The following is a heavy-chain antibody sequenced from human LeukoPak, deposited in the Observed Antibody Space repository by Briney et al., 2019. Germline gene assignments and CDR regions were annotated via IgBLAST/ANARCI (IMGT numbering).Heavy chain of an antibody. CDR3: ARASSRGRFLEWLLNY. Sequence: GGSLRLCCAASGFTFSSYSMNWVRQAPGKGLEWVSSISSSSSYIYYADSVKGRFTISRDNAKNSLYLQMNSLRAEDTAVYYCARASSRGRFLEWLLNYWGQGTLVTVSS. V-gene: IGHV3-21*01. D-gene: IGHD3-3*01. CDR1: GFTFSSYS. J-gene: IGHJ4*02. CDR2: ISSSSSYI.